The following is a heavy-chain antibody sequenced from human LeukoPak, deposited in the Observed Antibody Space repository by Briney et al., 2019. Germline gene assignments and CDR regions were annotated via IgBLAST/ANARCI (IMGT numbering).Heavy chain of an antibody. V-gene: IGHV4-59*01. J-gene: IGHJ3*02. D-gene: IGHD5-24*01. CDR2: IYYSGNT. CDR3: ARGGGYNAFDI. Sequence: SETLSLTCTVSGGSISSYYWSWIRQPPGKGLEWIGYIYYSGNTNYNPSLKSRVTISVDTSKNHLSLRLSSVTAADTAVYYCARGGGYNAFDIWGQGTMVTVSS. CDR1: GGSISSYY.